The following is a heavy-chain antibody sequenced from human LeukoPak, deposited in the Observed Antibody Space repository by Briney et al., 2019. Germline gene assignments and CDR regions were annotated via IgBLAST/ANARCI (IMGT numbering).Heavy chain of an antibody. V-gene: IGHV4-59*08. J-gene: IGHJ3*02. CDR3: ASLRTAPGAFDI. CDR1: GGSISSYY. D-gene: IGHD5-18*01. CDR2: IYYSGST. Sequence: SETLSLTCTVSGGSISSYYWSWIRQPPGKGLEWIGYIYYSGSTNYNPSLKSRVTISVDTSKNQFSPKLSSVTAADTAVYYCASLRTAPGAFDIRGEGAIVTLS.